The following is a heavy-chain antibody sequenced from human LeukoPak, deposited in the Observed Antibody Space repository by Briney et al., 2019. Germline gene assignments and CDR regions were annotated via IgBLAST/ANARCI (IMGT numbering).Heavy chain of an antibody. Sequence: ASVKVSCKASGYTFSSYAIHWVRQAPGQRPEWMGWIYVGNGNTKYSQKFQDRVTITRDTSASTVYMELSSLRSEDTAVYYCARLKSSSWYYFDYWGQGTLVTVSS. CDR2: IYVGNGNT. V-gene: IGHV1-3*01. CDR3: ARLKSSSWYYFDY. J-gene: IGHJ4*02. CDR1: GYTFSSYA. D-gene: IGHD6-13*01.